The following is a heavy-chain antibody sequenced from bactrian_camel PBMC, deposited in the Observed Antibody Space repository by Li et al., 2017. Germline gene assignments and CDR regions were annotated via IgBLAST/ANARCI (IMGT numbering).Heavy chain of an antibody. J-gene: IGHJ4*01. CDR3: TPGVY. V-gene: IGHV3S7*01. CDR2: ISKDGSRT. CDR1: GFTFSNYG. Sequence: QVQLVESGGGLVQPGGSLRLSCAASGFTFSNYGMSWVRHAPGKGLEWVSGISKDGSRTYYADSVKGRFTISRDDATATLILQLNSLKTGDTARYYCTPGVYWGQGTQVTVS. D-gene: IGHD2*01.